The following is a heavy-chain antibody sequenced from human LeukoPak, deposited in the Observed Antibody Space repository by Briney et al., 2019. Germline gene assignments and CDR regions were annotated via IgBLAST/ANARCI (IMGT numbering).Heavy chain of an antibody. Sequence: ASVKVSCKASGYTFTSYYMHWVREAPGQGLEWMGIINPSGGSTSYAQKFQGRVTMTRGTSTSTVYMELSSLRSEDTAVYYCARDELLGYYSSGRQTIPDYWGQGTLVTVSS. D-gene: IGHD6-19*01. V-gene: IGHV1-46*03. CDR1: GYTFTSYY. CDR2: INPSGGST. J-gene: IGHJ4*02. CDR3: ARDELLGYYSSGRQTIPDY.